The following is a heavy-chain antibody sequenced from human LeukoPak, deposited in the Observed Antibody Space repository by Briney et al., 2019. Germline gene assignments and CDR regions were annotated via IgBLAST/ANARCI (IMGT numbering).Heavy chain of an antibody. J-gene: IGHJ3*02. Sequence: SGGSLRLSCAASAFIFSSYGMNWVRQAPGKGLEWVAFIRYDGSDKYYADSVKGRLTISRDNSKNTVYLQMNSLRAEDTAVYYCASYVGQWLVTAGAFDIWGQGTMVTVSS. CDR3: ASYVGQWLVTAGAFDI. D-gene: IGHD6-19*01. V-gene: IGHV3-30*02. CDR1: AFIFSSYG. CDR2: IRYDGSDK.